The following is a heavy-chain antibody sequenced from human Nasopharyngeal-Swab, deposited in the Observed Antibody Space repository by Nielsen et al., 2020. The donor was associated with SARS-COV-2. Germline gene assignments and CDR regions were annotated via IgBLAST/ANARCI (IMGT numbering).Heavy chain of an antibody. CDR2: IIPIFGTA. V-gene: IGHV1-69*06. D-gene: IGHD4/OR15-4a*01. Sequence: VRQMPRKGLEWMGGIIPIFGTANYAQKFQGRVTITADKSTSTAYMELSSLRSEDTAVYYCARRRAMVPQDAYDIWGQGTMVTVSS. CDR3: ARRRAMVPQDAYDI. J-gene: IGHJ3*02.